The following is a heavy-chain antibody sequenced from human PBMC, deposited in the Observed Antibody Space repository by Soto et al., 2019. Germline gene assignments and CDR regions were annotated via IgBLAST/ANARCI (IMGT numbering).Heavy chain of an antibody. CDR1: GGSISSGGYF. J-gene: IGHJ6*02. CDR2: IYYSGST. V-gene: IGHV4-31*03. Sequence: QVQLQESGPGLVKPSQTLSLTCTVSGGSISSGGYFWSWIRQHPGKGLEWIGFIYYSGSTYYNPSLKSRVPISLDTSKNQFSLKLSSVTAADTAVYYCAREGAAPYYYYGMDVLGQGTTVTVSS. D-gene: IGHD6-6*01. CDR3: AREGAAPYYYYGMDV.